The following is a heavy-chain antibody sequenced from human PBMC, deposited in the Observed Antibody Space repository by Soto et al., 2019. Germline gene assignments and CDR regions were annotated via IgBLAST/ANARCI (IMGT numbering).Heavy chain of an antibody. J-gene: IGHJ6*03. CDR1: GGSFSGYY. CDR2: INDSGST. V-gene: IGHV4-34*01. CDR3: ARVLFVWVGEVSRRGGYYYYMDV. D-gene: IGHD3-10*01. Sequence: QVQLQQWGAGLLKPSETLSLTCAVYGGSFSGYYWSWIRQTPGKGLEWIGEINDSGSTNHNPYLKSRVTLFVDTPKNQFSLKLSSVTAADTAVYYCARVLFVWVGEVSRRGGYYYYMDVWGKGNTVNVSS.